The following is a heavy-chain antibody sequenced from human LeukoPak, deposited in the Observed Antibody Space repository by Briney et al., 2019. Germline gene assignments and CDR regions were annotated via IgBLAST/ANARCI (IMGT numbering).Heavy chain of an antibody. D-gene: IGHD1-1*01. CDR3: ASPWDHWNDVGWFDP. CDR1: GCTFSSYW. V-gene: IGHV3-7*02. CDR2: IKQDGSEK. Sequence: SGGSLRLSCAASGCTFSSYWRSWVRQAPGKGLEWVADIKQDGSEKYYVDSVKGRFTISRDNAKNSLYLQMNSLRAEDTAVYYCASPWDHWNDVGWFDPWGQGTLVTVSS. J-gene: IGHJ5*02.